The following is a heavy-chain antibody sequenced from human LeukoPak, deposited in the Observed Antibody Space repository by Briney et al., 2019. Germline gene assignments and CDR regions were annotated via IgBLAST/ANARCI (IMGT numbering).Heavy chain of an antibody. D-gene: IGHD3-9*01. CDR2: IYHSGGT. J-gene: IGHJ6*03. Sequence: SETLSLTCTVSGYSIRSGYYWGWIRQPPGKGLEWIGSIYHSGGTYYNPSLKSRVTISVDTSKNQFSLKLSSVTAADTAVYYCARDATYYDILTGYPNYYYYYMDVWGKGTTVTISS. CDR3: ARDATYYDILTGYPNYYYYYMDV. V-gene: IGHV4-38-2*02. CDR1: GYSIRSGYY.